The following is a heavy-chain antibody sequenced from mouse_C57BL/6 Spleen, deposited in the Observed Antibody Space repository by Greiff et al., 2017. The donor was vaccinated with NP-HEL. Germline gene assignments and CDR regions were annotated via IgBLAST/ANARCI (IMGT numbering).Heavy chain of an antibody. V-gene: IGHV3-6*01. CDR1: GYSITSGYY. CDR2: ISYDGSN. Sequence: DVQLQESGPGLVKPSQSLSLTCSVTGYSITSGYYWNWIRQFPGNKLEWMGYISYDGSNNYNPSLKNRISITRDTSKNQFFLKLNSVTTEDTATYYCARAPITTVVGYAMDDWGQGASVTVSS. CDR3: ARAPITTVVGYAMDD. J-gene: IGHJ4*01. D-gene: IGHD1-1*01.